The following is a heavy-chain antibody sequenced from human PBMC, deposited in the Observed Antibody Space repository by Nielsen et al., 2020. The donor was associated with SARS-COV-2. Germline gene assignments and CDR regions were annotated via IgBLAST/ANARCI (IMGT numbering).Heavy chain of an antibody. Sequence: GESLKISCAASGFTFSSYGMHWVRQAPGKGLEWVAVIWYDGSNKYYADSVKGRFTISRDNSKNTLYLQMNSLRAEDTAVYYCARGTVTTSHAFDIWGQGTMVTVSS. V-gene: IGHV3-33*01. CDR1: GFTFSSYG. D-gene: IGHD4-17*01. CDR3: ARGTVTTSHAFDI. CDR2: IWYDGSNK. J-gene: IGHJ3*02.